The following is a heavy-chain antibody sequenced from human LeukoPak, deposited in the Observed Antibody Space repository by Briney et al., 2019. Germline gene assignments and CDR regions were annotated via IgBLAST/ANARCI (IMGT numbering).Heavy chain of an antibody. V-gene: IGHV1-18*01. D-gene: IGHD3-22*01. J-gene: IGHJ4*02. CDR3: ARDRYYYDSSGYYDSDY. Sequence: ASVKVSCKASGYTFTSYGISWVRQAPGQGLEWVGWISAYNGNTNYAQKLQGRVTMTTDTSTSTAYMELRSLRSDDTAVYYCARDRYYYDSSGYYDSDYWGQGTLVTVSS. CDR2: ISAYNGNT. CDR1: GYTFTSYG.